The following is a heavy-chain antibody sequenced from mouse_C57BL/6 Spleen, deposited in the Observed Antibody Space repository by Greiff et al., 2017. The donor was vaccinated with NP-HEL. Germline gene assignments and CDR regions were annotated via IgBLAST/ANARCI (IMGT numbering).Heavy chain of an antibody. CDR1: GYTFTDYY. CDR2: INPNNGGT. CDR3: ARGGYYYGSSYSFAY. Sequence: EVKLQQSGPELVKPGASVKISCKASGYTFTDYYMNWVKQSHGKSLEWIGDINPNNGGTSYNQKFKGKATLTVDKSSSTAYMELRSLTSEDSAVYYCARGGYYYGSSYSFAYWGKGTLVTVSA. D-gene: IGHD1-1*01. V-gene: IGHV1-26*01. J-gene: IGHJ3*01.